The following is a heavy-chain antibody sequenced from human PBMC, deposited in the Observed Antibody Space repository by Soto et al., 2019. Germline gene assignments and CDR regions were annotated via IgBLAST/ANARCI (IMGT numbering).Heavy chain of an antibody. CDR3: ARYRLVYALRGGWFDP. D-gene: IGHD2-8*01. V-gene: IGHV4-59*01. CDR1: GGSISSYY. J-gene: IGHJ5*02. CDR2: IYYSGST. Sequence: QVQLQESGPGLVKPSETLSLTCTVSGGSISSYYWSWIRQPPGKGLEWIGYIYYSGSTNYNPAHQSRVTIPGHTSEIPVSLKQSSVTPGDTAVYYCARYRLVYALRGGWFDPLGPGTLGTV.